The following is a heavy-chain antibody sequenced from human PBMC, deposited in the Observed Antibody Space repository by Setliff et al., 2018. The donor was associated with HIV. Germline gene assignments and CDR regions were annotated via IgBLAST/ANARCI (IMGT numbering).Heavy chain of an antibody. CDR3: ARENGRTNYYYYYGMDV. J-gene: IGHJ6*02. CDR1: GGSISSGTYY. Sequence: PSETLSLTCTVSGGSISSGTYYWSWARQPAGKGLEWIGRIYTSGSTNYNPSLKSRVTISLDTSKNQFSLKLSSVTAADTAVYYCARENGRTNYYYYYGMDVWGQGTTVTVPS. V-gene: IGHV4-61*02. CDR2: IYTSGST.